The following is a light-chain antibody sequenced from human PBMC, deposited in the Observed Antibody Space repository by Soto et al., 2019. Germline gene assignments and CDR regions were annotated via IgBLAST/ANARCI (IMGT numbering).Light chain of an antibody. CDR1: QTVYTN. CDR2: GAS. J-gene: IGKJ1*01. Sequence: EIVMTQSPATLSVSPGERANLSCRASQTVYTNLAWYQQKPGQAPRLLISGASTRATGIPARFSGSGSGTEFTLTISSLQSEDFAVYYCQQYKNWPTFGQGTTVEIK. V-gene: IGKV3-15*01. CDR3: QQYKNWPT.